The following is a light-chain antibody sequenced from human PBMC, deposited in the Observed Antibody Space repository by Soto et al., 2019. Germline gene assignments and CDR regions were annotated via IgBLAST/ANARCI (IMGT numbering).Light chain of an antibody. Sequence: QSVLTQPPSVSGAPGQRVTISCAGSSSNIGAGYDVHWYQQLPGTAPKLLIYDNNNRPSGVPDRFSGSKSGTSASLAITGLQAEVEADYFCQSYDNSHVVFGGGTKVTVL. CDR2: DNN. CDR3: QSYDNSHVV. CDR1: SSNIGAGYD. J-gene: IGLJ2*01. V-gene: IGLV1-40*01.